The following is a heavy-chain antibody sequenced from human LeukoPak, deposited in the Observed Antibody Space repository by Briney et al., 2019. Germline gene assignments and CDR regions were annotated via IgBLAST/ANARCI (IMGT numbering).Heavy chain of an antibody. J-gene: IGHJ3*02. D-gene: IGHD2-2*02. V-gene: IGHV3-48*01. CDR3: ARTYQLLYDGAFDI. CDR2: ISSSSTI. CDR1: GFTFSRYS. Sequence: GGSLRLSCAASGFTFSRYSMNWVRQAPGKGLEWVSYISSSSTIYYADSVKGRFTISRDNAKNSLYLQMNSLRAEDTAMYYCARTYQLLYDGAFDIWGQGTMVTVSS.